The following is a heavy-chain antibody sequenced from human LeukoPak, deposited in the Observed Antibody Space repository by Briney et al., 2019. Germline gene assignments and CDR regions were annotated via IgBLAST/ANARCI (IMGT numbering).Heavy chain of an antibody. V-gene: IGHV3-74*01. Sequence: GGSLRLSCGASGFTFSSYWMHWVRQAPGKGLVWISRINSDGSTTSYADSVKGRFTISRDNAKNTLYLQMNSLRAEDTAVYYCARGNYYGQDFWGQGTLVTVSS. J-gene: IGHJ4*02. CDR2: INSDGSTT. CDR3: ARGNYYGQDF. D-gene: IGHD3-10*01. CDR1: GFTFSSYW.